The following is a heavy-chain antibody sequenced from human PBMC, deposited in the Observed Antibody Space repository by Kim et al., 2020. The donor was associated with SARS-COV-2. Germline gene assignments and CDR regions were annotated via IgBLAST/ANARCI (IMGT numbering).Heavy chain of an antibody. V-gene: IGHV4-31*03. CDR1: VVSISSGGYY. Sequence: SETLSLTCTVSVVSISSGGYYWSWIRQHPGQGLEWIGYIYYSGSTYYNPSLKSRVTISVDTSKNQFSLKLISVTAADTAVYYCAREGYGYYRGGYWGQGTLVTVSS. CDR2: IYYSGST. CDR3: AREGYGYYRGGY. J-gene: IGHJ4*02. D-gene: IGHD4-17*01.